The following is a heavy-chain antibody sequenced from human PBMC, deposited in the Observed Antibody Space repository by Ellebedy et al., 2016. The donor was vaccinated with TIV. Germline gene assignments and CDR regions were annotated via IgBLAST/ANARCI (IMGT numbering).Heavy chain of an antibody. V-gene: IGHV3-53*01. CDR2: IYGGGNT. Sequence: GESLKISCAASGFTVSSNNMSWVRRAPGQGLGWVPVIYGGGNTDYAEHVEGRFTISRDNSKNTVYLQMNSLRAEDTAVYYCARARGWYGSDGMDVWGEGTTVTVSS. CDR1: GFTVSSNN. CDR3: ARARGWYGSDGMDV. J-gene: IGHJ6*04. D-gene: IGHD6-19*01.